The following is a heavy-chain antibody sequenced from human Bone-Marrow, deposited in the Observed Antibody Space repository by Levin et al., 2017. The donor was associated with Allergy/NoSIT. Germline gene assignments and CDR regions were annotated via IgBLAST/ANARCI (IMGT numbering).Heavy chain of an antibody. CDR1: GFTFGDYA. CDR2: IRSKAYGGTT. CDR3: TTKGRGYYDSSGYACY. Sequence: GGSLRLSCTASGFTFGDYAMSWVRQAPGKGLEWVGFIRSKAYGGTTEYAASVKGRFTISRDDSKSIAYLQMNSLKTEDTAVYYCTTKGRGYYDSSGYACYWGQGTLVTVSS. J-gene: IGHJ4*02. D-gene: IGHD3-22*01. V-gene: IGHV3-49*04.